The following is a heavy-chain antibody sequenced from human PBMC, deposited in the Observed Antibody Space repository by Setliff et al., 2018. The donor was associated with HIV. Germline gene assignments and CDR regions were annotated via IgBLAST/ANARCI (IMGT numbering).Heavy chain of an antibody. Sequence: PSETLSLTCNVSGGSISSSSYYWGWIRQPPGKGLEWIGSFHYSGSTSYNPSLRSRVTISVDPSKNQFSLQLSSVTAADTAVYYCTGDITEGFFLERASEYWGQGSLVTVSS. CDR2: FHYSGST. CDR1: GGSISSSSYY. J-gene: IGHJ4*02. D-gene: IGHD3-3*01. CDR3: TGDITEGFFLERASEY. V-gene: IGHV4-39*07.